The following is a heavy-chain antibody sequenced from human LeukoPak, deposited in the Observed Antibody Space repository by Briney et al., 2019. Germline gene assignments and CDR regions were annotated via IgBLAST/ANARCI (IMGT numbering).Heavy chain of an antibody. Sequence: ASVKVSCKASRYTFTSYDINWVRQATGQGLEWLGWMNPNSGNTGYAQKFQGRVTMTRNTSISTAYMELSSLRSEDTAVYYCAIELGYCSSTSCYTGDYWGQGTLVTVSS. V-gene: IGHV1-8*01. CDR1: RYTFTSYD. CDR3: AIELGYCSSTSCYTGDY. CDR2: MNPNSGNT. J-gene: IGHJ4*02. D-gene: IGHD2-2*02.